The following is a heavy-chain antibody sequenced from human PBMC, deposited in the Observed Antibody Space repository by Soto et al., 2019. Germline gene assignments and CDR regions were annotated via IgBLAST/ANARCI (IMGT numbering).Heavy chain of an antibody. Sequence: QVQLVESGGGVVQPGRSLRLSCAASGFTFSSYAMHWVRQAPGKGLEWVAVISYDGSNKYYADSVKGRFTISRDNSKNTRNLQMNSWRPEDPFVYYCGRDGERGTPKYYSSSYGMDVGGKGTPAPVPS. D-gene: IGHD3-10*01. CDR1: GFTFSSYA. J-gene: IGHJ6*04. CDR2: ISYDGSNK. V-gene: IGHV3-30-3*01. CDR3: GRDGERGTPKYYSSSYGMDV.